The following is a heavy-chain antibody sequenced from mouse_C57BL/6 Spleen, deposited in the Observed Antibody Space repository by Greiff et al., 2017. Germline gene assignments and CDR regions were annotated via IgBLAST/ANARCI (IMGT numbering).Heavy chain of an antibody. CDR3: ARGPSYYGSSYFDY. V-gene: IGHV5-17*01. D-gene: IGHD1-1*01. Sequence: DVQLQGSGGGLVKPGGSLKLSCAASGFTFSDYGMHWVRQAPEKGLGWVAYISSGSSTIYYADTVKGRFTISRDNAKNTLFLQMTSLRSEDTAMYYCARGPSYYGSSYFDYWGQGTTLTVSS. CDR1: GFTFSDYG. CDR2: ISSGSSTI. J-gene: IGHJ2*01.